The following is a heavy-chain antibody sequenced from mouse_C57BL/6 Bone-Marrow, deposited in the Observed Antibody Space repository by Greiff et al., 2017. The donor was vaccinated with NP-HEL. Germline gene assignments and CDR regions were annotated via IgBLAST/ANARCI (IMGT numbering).Heavy chain of an antibody. CDR1: GFTFSSYT. CDR2: ISGGGGNT. CDR3: ARHGSNYGDY. D-gene: IGHD2-5*01. V-gene: IGHV5-9*01. J-gene: IGHJ2*01. Sequence: EVMLVESGGGLVKPGGSLKLSCAASGFTFSSYTMSWVRQTPEKRLEWVATISGGGGNTYYPDSVKGRFTISRDNAKNTLYLQMSSLRSEDTALYYCARHGSNYGDYWGQGTTLTVSS.